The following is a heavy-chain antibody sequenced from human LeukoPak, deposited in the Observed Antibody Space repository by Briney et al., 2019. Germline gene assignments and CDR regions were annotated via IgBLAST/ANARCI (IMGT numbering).Heavy chain of an antibody. Sequence: SETLSLTCTVSGGSISSGGYYWSWIRQHPGKGLEWIGYIYYSGSTYYNPSLKSRVTISVDTSKNQFSLKLSSVTAADTGVYYCARRVDTDLITGERASFDYWGQGTLVTVSS. D-gene: IGHD5-18*01. CDR3: ARRVDTDLITGERASFDY. J-gene: IGHJ4*02. V-gene: IGHV4-31*03. CDR2: IYYSGST. CDR1: GGSISSGGYY.